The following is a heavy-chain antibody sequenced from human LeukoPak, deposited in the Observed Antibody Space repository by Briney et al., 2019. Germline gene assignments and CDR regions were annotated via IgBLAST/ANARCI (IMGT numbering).Heavy chain of an antibody. CDR3: AKTDSTIPNLLDV. V-gene: IGHV3-74*03. D-gene: IGHD2-15*01. J-gene: IGHJ6*02. CDR2: INGDGSST. CDR1: RFAFNKYW. Sequence: GGSLRLSCAASRFAFNKYWVHWVRQVPGKGLVWVSRINGDGSSTMYADSVKGRFTISRDNAKNTLYLQMNSLRAEDTAVYYCAKTDSTIPNLLDVWGQGTTVTVSS.